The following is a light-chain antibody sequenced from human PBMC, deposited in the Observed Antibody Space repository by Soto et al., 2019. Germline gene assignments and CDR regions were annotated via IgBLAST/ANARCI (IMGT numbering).Light chain of an antibody. CDR3: QQYHNWPPQYT. CDR1: QTVASN. CDR2: GAS. Sequence: EIVMTQSPASLSVSPGDGATLSCRASQTVASNVAWYQQKPGQGPRLLIHGASTRAAGVPARFSGSGSGTDFTLTISSLHFEDFAVYYCQQYHNWPPQYTFGQGTKLQIK. V-gene: IGKV3-15*01. J-gene: IGKJ2*01.